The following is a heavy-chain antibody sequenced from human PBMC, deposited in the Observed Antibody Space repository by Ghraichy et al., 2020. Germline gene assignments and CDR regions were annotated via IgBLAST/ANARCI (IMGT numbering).Heavy chain of an antibody. D-gene: IGHD4-17*01. CDR1: GYTFTGHY. CDR3: ARDEYGDYVGPGYYYYGMDV. V-gene: IGHV1-2*02. Sequence: ASVKVSCKASGYTFTGHYIHWVRQAPGQGLEWMGWVTPKSGGTNYARKFQGRVTMTRDTSISTVYMELSRLTSDDTALYYCARDEYGDYVGPGYYYYGMDVWGQGTTVTVSS. CDR2: VTPKSGGT. J-gene: IGHJ6*02.